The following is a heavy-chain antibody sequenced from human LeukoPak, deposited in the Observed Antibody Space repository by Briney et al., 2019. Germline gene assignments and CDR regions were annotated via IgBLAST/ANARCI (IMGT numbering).Heavy chain of an antibody. J-gene: IGHJ4*02. CDR2: ISSSSTI. CDR1: RFTFSSYS. CDR3: ASTPSSLLWFGELLEDY. D-gene: IGHD3-10*01. V-gene: IGHV3-48*01. Sequence: GGSLRLSCAASRFTFSSYSMNWVRQAPGKGLEWVSSISSSSTIYYADSVKGRFTISRDNAKNSLYLQMNSLRAEDTAVYYCASTPSSLLWFGELLEDYWGQGTLVTVSS.